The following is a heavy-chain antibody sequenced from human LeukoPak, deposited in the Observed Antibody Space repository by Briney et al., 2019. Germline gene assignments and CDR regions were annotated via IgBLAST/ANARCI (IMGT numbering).Heavy chain of an antibody. Sequence: SETLSLTCTVSGGSVSSGSYYWSWIRQPPGKGLEWIGYIYYSGSTNYNPSLKSRVTISVDTSKNQFSLKLSSVTAADTAVYYCARGLGYCSGGSCYPFDYWGQGTLVTVSS. CDR3: ARGLGYCSGGSCYPFDY. J-gene: IGHJ4*02. CDR2: IYYSGST. V-gene: IGHV4-61*01. CDR1: GGSVSSGSYY. D-gene: IGHD2-15*01.